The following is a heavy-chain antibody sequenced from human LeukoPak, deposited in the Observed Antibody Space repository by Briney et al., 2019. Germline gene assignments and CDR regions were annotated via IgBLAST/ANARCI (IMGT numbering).Heavy chain of an antibody. CDR1: GFTFSSYA. V-gene: IGHV3-23*01. D-gene: IGHD5-12*01. CDR2: ISNNGGYT. J-gene: IGHJ4*02. Sequence: GGSLRLSCAASGFTFSSYAMSWVRQAPGKGLEWVSAISNNGGYTYYADSVQGRFTISRDNSKSTLCLQMNSLRAEDTAVYYCARANSGYEYYFDYWGQGTLVTVSS. CDR3: ARANSGYEYYFDY.